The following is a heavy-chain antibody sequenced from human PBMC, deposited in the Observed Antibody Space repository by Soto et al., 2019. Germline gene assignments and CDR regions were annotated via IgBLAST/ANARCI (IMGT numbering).Heavy chain of an antibody. J-gene: IGHJ3*02. CDR2: IWYDGSNK. V-gene: IGHV3-33*01. Sequence: PGGSLRLSCAASGFTFSSYGMHWVRQAPGKGLEWVAVIWYDGSNKYYADSVKGRFTISRDNSKNTLYLQMNSLRAEDTAVYYCAREGDGYNRRAFDIWGQGTMVTVSS. CDR1: GFTFSSYG. CDR3: AREGDGYNRRAFDI. D-gene: IGHD5-12*01.